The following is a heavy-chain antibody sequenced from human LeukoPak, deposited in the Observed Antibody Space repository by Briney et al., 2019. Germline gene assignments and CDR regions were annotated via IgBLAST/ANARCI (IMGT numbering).Heavy chain of an antibody. D-gene: IGHD3-9*01. CDR1: GYTFTSYD. J-gene: IGHJ6*02. CDR2: MNPNSGNT. CDR3: ARGYDILTGSVYGMDV. Sequence: ASVKVSCKASGYTFTSYDINWVRQATRQGLEWMGWMNPNSGNTGYAQKFQGRVTMTRNTSISTAYMELSSLRSEDTAVYYCARGYDILTGSVYGMDVWGQGTTVTVSS. V-gene: IGHV1-8*01.